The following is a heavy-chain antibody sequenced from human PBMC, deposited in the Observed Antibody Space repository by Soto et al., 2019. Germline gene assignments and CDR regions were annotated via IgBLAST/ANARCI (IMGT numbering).Heavy chain of an antibody. CDR2: IYYSGST. J-gene: IGHJ5*02. CDR3: ARGTPLTYSRSWYVL. Sequence: QVQLQESGPGLVKPSQTLSLTCTVSGGSISSGGYYWSWIRQHPGKGLEWIGYIYYSGSTYYNPSLKGPVTISVDTSKNQFSLKLSSVTAADTAVYYCARGTPLTYSRSWYVLWGQGTLVTVSS. CDR1: GGSISSGGYY. D-gene: IGHD6-13*01. V-gene: IGHV4-31*01.